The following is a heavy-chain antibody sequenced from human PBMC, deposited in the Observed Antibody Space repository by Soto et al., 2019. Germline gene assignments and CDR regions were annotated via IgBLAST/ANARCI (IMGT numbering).Heavy chain of an antibody. J-gene: IGHJ5*02. CDR1: GFTFSSYG. D-gene: IGHD1-26*01. Sequence: QPGGSLRLSCAASGFTFSSYGMHWVRQAPGKGLEWVAVISYDGSNKYYADSVKGRFTISRDNSKNTLYLQMNSLRAEDTAVYYCAKVTISGSYYFPGEVWFDPWGQGTLVTVSS. CDR2: ISYDGSNK. CDR3: AKVTISGSYYFPGEVWFDP. V-gene: IGHV3-30*18.